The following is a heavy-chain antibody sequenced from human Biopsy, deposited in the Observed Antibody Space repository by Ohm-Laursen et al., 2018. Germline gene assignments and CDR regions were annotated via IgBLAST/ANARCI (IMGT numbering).Heavy chain of an antibody. Sequence: GASVKVSCKASGGAFTNYAINWVRQAPGQGLEWMGWIRPLNGDTKYGQKFQDSVTMTTDTSTSTVYMELTSLRSDDTAVYYCARGEVTFGELIVSLDSWGQGTLVTVSS. CDR3: ARGEVTFGELIVSLDS. CDR1: GGAFTNYA. CDR2: IRPLNGDT. V-gene: IGHV1-18*01. J-gene: IGHJ4*02. D-gene: IGHD3-16*02.